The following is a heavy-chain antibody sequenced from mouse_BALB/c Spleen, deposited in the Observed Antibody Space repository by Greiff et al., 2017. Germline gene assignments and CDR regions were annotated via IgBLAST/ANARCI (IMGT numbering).Heavy chain of an antibody. CDR3: ARDDAMDY. V-gene: IGHV5-6-5*01. CDR2: ISSGGST. Sequence: EVHLVESGGGLVKPGGSLKLSCAASGFTFSSYAMSWVRQTPEKRLEWVASISSGGSTYYPDSVKGRFTISRDNARNILYLQMSSLRSEDTAMYYCARDDAMDYWGQGTSVTVSS. CDR1: GFTFSSYA. J-gene: IGHJ4*01.